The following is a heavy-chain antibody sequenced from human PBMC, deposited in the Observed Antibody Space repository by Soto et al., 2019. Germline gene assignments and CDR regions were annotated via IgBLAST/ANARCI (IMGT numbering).Heavy chain of an antibody. CDR1: GGSVSSGSYY. CDR2: IYYSGST. V-gene: IGHV4-61*01. J-gene: IGHJ4*02. Sequence: QVQLQESGPGLVKPSETLSLTCTVSGGSVSSGSYYWSWIRQPPGKGLEWIGYIYYSGSTNYNPSPKGRSTISVDTSKNRSPRKGGFVTAADTAVYYCGRWERYGVYVDYWGQEPLVTVPS. D-gene: IGHD2-8*01. CDR3: GRWERYGVYVDY.